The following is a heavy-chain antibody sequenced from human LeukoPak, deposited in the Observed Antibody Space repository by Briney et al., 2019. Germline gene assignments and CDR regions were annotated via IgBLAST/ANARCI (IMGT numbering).Heavy chain of an antibody. V-gene: IGHV5-51*01. CDR3: ARQEYCSGGSCYTWFDP. CDR1: GYRFTNHW. Sequence: GESLKISCKGSGYRFTNHWIAWVRHMPGKGLEWMGIIYPGDSDIRYSPSFQGQVTISADKSISTAYLQWSSLKASDTAMYYCARQEYCSGGSCYTWFDPWGQGTLVTVSS. CDR2: IYPGDSDI. D-gene: IGHD2-15*01. J-gene: IGHJ5*02.